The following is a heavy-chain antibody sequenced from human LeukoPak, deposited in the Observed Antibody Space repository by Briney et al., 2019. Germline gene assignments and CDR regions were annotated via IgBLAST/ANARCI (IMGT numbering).Heavy chain of an antibody. V-gene: IGHV1-2*02. CDR3: ARDPCSGGRCYSLTLDY. CDR2: INPNSGGT. D-gene: IGHD2-15*01. J-gene: IGHJ4*02. Sequence: GASVKVSCKASGYTFTGYYMHWVRQAPGQGLEWIGWINPNSGGTNYAQKFHGRVTMTRDTSFSSAYMELSRLRSDDTAVYYCARDPCSGGRCYSLTLDYWGQGTLVTVSS. CDR1: GYTFTGYY.